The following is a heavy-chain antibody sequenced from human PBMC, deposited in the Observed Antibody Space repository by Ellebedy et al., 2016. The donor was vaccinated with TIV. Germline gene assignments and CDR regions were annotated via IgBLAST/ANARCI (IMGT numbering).Heavy chain of an antibody. V-gene: IGHV4-4*02. D-gene: IGHD6-13*01. J-gene: IGHJ4*02. CDR3: ARVAYSSSWYLDY. CDR1: GGSISSSNW. Sequence: MPSETLSLTCAVSGGSISSSNWWTWVRQPPGKGLEWIGEVYHSGSSNSTPSLKSRVTLSLDKSKDQFSLKLSSVTAADTAVYYCARVAYSSSWYLDYWGQGTLVTVSS. CDR2: VYHSGSS.